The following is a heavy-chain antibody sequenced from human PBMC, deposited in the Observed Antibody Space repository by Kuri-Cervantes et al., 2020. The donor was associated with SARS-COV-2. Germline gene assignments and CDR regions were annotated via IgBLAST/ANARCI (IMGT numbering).Heavy chain of an antibody. J-gene: IGHJ6*03. Sequence: LRLSCTVSGGSISSGSYYWSWIRQPAGKGLEWNGRIYTSGSTNYNPSLKSRVTISVDTSKNQFSLKLSSVTAADTAVYYCARVGRGSYYYDSSGFSQTYYYYYYMDVWGKGTTVTCSS. D-gene: IGHD3-22*01. V-gene: IGHV4-61*02. CDR2: IYTSGST. CDR1: GGSISSGSYY. CDR3: ARVGRGSYYYDSSGFSQTYYYYYYMDV.